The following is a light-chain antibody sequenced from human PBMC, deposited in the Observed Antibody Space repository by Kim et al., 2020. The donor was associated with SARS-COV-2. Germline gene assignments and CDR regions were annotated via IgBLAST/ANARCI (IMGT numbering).Light chain of an antibody. J-gene: IGKJ1*01. CDR3: RHLTDWPCT. CDR2: ETS. Sequence: IMMTQSPATLSVSPGERLTLSCRASQSVYDHLAWYQQKPGQAPRLLIYETSTRATGVPARFGGGRSGPDFILTTASLRSEDSAVYYCRHLTDWPCTFGPGTTVYSK. V-gene: IGKV3-15*01. CDR1: QSVYDH.